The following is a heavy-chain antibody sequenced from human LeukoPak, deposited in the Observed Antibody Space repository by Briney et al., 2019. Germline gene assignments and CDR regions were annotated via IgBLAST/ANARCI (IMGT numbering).Heavy chain of an antibody. D-gene: IGHD2-15*01. Sequence: GGALRLSCAASGFTFSSYVLSGVRQPPGKGLEWVSSISGSGTSTYSADSVTGRFTISRDNSKNTLYLQLNSLRAEDTAIYYCAKYIRIGGQGTLVTVSS. CDR3: AKYIRI. CDR2: ISGSGTST. CDR1: GFTFSSYV. V-gene: IGHV3-23*01. J-gene: IGHJ4*02.